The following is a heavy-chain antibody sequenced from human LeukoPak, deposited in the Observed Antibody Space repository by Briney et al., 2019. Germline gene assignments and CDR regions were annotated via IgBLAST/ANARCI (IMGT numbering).Heavy chain of an antibody. V-gene: IGHV4-34*01. CDR1: GGSFSGYY. J-gene: IGHJ6*03. Sequence: PSETLSLTCAVSGGSFSGYYWSWIRQPPGKGLEWIGEINHSGSTNYNPSLNSRVTISVDTSKNQFSLKLSSVTAADTAVYYCARRGKMVQTTYYYYMDVWGKGTTVTVSS. CDR3: ARRGKMVQTTYYYYMDV. D-gene: IGHD3-10*01. CDR2: INHSGST.